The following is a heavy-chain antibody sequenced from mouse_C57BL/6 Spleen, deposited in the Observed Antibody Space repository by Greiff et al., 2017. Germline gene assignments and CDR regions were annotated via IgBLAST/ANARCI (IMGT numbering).Heavy chain of an antibody. CDR3: ARPTAQGRGFAY. D-gene: IGHD3-2*02. Sequence: QVQLKQSGAELVKPGASVKISCKASGYAFSSYWMNWVKQRPGKGLEWIGQIYPGDGDTNYNGKFKGKATLTADKSSSTAYMQLSSLTSEDSAVYFCARPTAQGRGFAYWGQGTLVTVSA. J-gene: IGHJ3*01. CDR1: GYAFSSYW. V-gene: IGHV1-80*01. CDR2: IYPGDGDT.